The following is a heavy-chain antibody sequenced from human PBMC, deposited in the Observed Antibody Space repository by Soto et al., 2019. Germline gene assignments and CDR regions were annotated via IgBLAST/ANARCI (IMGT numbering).Heavy chain of an antibody. CDR2: INGYNGQT. V-gene: IGHV1-18*04. CDR3: ARRGPQYMDV. CDR1: GYTFFGDG. J-gene: IGHJ6*04. D-gene: IGHD3-10*01. Sequence: QDQLLQSGDEVKSRGASVKVSGRPSGYTFFGDGVSWVRQAPGQGLEWLGWINGYNGQTHYAQNFDGRVTMTTDTSTNTAYMELRSLRYDDTAVYYCARRGPQYMDVWGKGTTIIVSS.